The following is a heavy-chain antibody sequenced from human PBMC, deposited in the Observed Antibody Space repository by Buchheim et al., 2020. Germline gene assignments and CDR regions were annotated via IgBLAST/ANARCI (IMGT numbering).Heavy chain of an antibody. CDR1: GYTFTSYY. D-gene: IGHD3-22*01. CDR2: INPSGGST. V-gene: IGHV1-46*01. CDR3: ARNVGGDYYDSSGYQV. Sequence: QVQLVQSGAEVKKPGASVKVSCKASGYTFTSYYMHWVRQAPGQGLEWMGIINPSGGSTSYAQKFQGRVTMTRDMSTSTVYMELSSLRSEDTAVYYCARNVGGDYYDSSGYQVWGQGTL. J-gene: IGHJ4*02.